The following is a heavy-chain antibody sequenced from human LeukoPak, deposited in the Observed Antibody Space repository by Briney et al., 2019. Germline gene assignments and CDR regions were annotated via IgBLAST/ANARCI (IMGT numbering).Heavy chain of an antibody. J-gene: IGHJ4*02. Sequence: PSQTLSLTCTVSGGSISSGDYDWSWIRQPPGKGLEWIGYIYYSGSTYYNPSLKSRVTISVDTSKNQFSLKLSSVTAADTAVYYCASDLFYGTRFDYWGQGTLVTVSS. V-gene: IGHV4-30-4*08. D-gene: IGHD4-17*01. CDR2: IYYSGST. CDR1: GGSISSGDYD. CDR3: ASDLFYGTRFDY.